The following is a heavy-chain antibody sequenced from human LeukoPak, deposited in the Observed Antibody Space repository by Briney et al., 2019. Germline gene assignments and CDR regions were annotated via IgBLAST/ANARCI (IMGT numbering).Heavy chain of an antibody. CDR1: GFTFNNAW. CDR2: IKSKTDGGTI. J-gene: IGHJ4*02. Sequence: GGSLRLSCAASGFTFNNAWMNWVRQAPGKGLEWVGRIKSKTDGGTIEYAAPVKGRFTISRDDSDNTLYLQMNSLKTEDTAVYYCVTDNRRAVAGKRGYWGQGTLVTVSS. CDR3: VTDNRRAVAGKRGY. D-gene: IGHD6-19*01. V-gene: IGHV3-15*01.